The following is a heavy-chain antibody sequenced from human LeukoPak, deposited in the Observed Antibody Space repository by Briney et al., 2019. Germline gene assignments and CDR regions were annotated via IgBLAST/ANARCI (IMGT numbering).Heavy chain of an antibody. CDR1: GDSISSSNCY. J-gene: IGHJ6*03. CDR2: IYFSGGT. D-gene: IGHD4-17*01. CDR3: ARHGGYGDYYYYYMDV. Sequence: PSETLSLTCTVSGDSISSSNCYWGWIRQPPGKGLEWIGSIYFSGGTYYNASLKSRVTISVDTSKNQFSLKLSSVTAADTAVYYCARHGGYGDYYYYYMDVWGKGTTVTISS. V-gene: IGHV4-39*07.